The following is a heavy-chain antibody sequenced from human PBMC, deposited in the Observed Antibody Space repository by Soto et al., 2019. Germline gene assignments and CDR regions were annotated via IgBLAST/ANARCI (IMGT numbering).Heavy chain of an antibody. Sequence: QVQLQESGPGLVKPSETLSLTCTVSGGSISSYYWSWIRQPPGKGLEWIGYIYYSGSPNYNPSLKSRVTRSLDTSKNQCSLKLSSVTAADTAVYYCARGRPADTDAFDIWGQGTMVTVSS. J-gene: IGHJ3*02. CDR3: ARGRPADTDAFDI. D-gene: IGHD2-2*01. CDR1: GGSISSYY. CDR2: IYYSGSP. V-gene: IGHV4-59*08.